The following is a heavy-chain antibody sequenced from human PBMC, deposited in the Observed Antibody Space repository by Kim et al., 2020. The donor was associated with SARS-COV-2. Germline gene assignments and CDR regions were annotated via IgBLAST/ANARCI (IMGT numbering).Heavy chain of an antibody. CDR2: TYYSGST. D-gene: IGHD2-2*01. J-gene: IGHJ4*02. CDR3: ARDRIGHCSSTSCSPHFDY. Sequence: SETLSLTCTVSGGSISSHSWSWIRQPPGKGLEWIGYTYYSGSTNYNPSLKSRVTISVDTSKNQFSLKLSSVTAADAAVYYCARDRIGHCSSTSCSPHFDYWGQGTLVTVSS. V-gene: IGHV4-59*11. CDR1: GGSISSHS.